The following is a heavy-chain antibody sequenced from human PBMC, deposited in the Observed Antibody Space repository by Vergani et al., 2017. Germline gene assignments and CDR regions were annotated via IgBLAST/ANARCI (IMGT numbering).Heavy chain of an antibody. V-gene: IGHV3-11*04. CDR3: AKNPGISTTRHYYAMDV. CDR1: GFKFSDHY. Sequence: LAESGGGSVKPGGSLRLSCAASGFKFSDHYMSWIRQPPGKGLEWVSHISPGASTVSYTDSVTGRFTVSRDNDNNSLTLDMTTLRVEDTAVYYCAKNPGISTTRHYYAMDVWGQGTTVTVSS. CDR2: ISPGASTV. D-gene: IGHD1-1*01. J-gene: IGHJ6*02.